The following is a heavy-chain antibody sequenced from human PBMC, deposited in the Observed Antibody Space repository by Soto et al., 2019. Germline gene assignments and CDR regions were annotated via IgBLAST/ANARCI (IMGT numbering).Heavy chain of an antibody. V-gene: IGHV3-11*06. Sequence: GGSLRLSCAASGFTFSDYYMSWIRQAPGKGLEWVSYISSSSSYTNYADSVKGRFTISRDNAKNSLYLQMNSLRAEDTAVYYCARTGDHASIAVAGTDYSGSYLHYGMDVWGQGTTVTVSS. J-gene: IGHJ6*02. CDR3: ARTGDHASIAVAGTDYSGSYLHYGMDV. CDR1: GFTFSDYY. CDR2: ISSSSSYT. D-gene: IGHD6-19*01.